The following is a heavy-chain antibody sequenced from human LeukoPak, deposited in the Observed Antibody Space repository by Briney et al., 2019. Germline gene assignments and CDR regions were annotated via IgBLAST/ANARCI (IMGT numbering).Heavy chain of an antibody. Sequence: GGSLRLSCAASGFPFSDCSMNWVRQAPGKGLEWISYIGIDSGRTKYADSVKGRFTISGDKARNSLYLQMNSLRVEDTAVYFCARDHRYAFDNWGQGTLVTVSS. CDR1: GFPFSDCS. CDR2: IGIDSGRT. J-gene: IGHJ4*02. V-gene: IGHV3-48*01. D-gene: IGHD1-1*01. CDR3: ARDHRYAFDN.